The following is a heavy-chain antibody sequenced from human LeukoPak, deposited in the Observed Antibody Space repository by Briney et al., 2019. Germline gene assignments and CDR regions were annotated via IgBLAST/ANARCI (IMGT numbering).Heavy chain of an antibody. CDR2: ISSSSSYI. V-gene: IGHV3-21*01. J-gene: IGHJ4*02. CDR3: ARSITIFGEFYYFDY. CDR1: GFTFSSYS. Sequence: GGSLRLSCAASGFTFSSYSMNWVRQAPGKGLEWVSSISSSSSYIYYADSVKGRFPISRDNAKNSLYLQMNSLRAEDTAVYYCARSITIFGEFYYFDYWGQGTLVTVSS. D-gene: IGHD3-3*01.